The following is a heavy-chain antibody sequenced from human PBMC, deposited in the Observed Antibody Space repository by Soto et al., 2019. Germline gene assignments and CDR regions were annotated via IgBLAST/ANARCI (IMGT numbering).Heavy chain of an antibody. Sequence: PSQTLSLTCAISGASVSSNSAAWNWISQAPSRGLEWLGRTYYRSKWYNDYAVSVKSRITINPDTSKNQFSLQLNYVTPEEPAVYYWARGLESSGYGLDYWGQGTLVTVSS. CDR1: GASVSSNSAA. V-gene: IGHV6-1*01. CDR3: ARGLESSGYGLDY. CDR2: TYYRSKWYN. J-gene: IGHJ4*02. D-gene: IGHD3-22*01.